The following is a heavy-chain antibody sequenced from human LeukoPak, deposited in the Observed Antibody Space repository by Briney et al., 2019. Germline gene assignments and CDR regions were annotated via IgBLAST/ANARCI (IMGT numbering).Heavy chain of an antibody. CDR3: ARTASYGDYVDYYYYYGMDV. Sequence: AGGSLRLSCAASGFTFSSYAMHWVRQAPGKGLEWVAVISYDGSNKYYADSVKGRFTISRDNSKNTLYLQMNSLRAEDTAVYYCARTASYGDYVDYYYYYGMDVRGQGTTVTVSS. CDR1: GFTFSSYA. D-gene: IGHD4-17*01. J-gene: IGHJ6*02. CDR2: ISYDGSNK. V-gene: IGHV3-30-3*01.